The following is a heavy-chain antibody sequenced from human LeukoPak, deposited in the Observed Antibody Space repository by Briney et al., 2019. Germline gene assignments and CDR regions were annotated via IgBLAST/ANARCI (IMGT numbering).Heavy chain of an antibody. Sequence: PGGSLRLSCAASGFTFSSYAMSWVRQAPGKGLEWVSAISGSGGSTYYADPVKGRFTISRDNSKNTLYLQMNSLRAEDTAVYYCANQPRYYDSSGQLDYWGQGTLVTVSS. D-gene: IGHD3-22*01. CDR1: GFTFSSYA. J-gene: IGHJ4*02. CDR2: ISGSGGST. CDR3: ANQPRYYDSSGQLDY. V-gene: IGHV3-23*01.